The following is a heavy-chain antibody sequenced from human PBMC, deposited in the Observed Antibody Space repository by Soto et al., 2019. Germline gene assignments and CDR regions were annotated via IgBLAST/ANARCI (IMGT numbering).Heavy chain of an antibody. CDR2: INYDGST. CDR3: ARHEGGAAADRPLDY. Sequence: SETLSLTCSVSGGSVTSHHLSWIRQPPGKGLEWMGYINYDGSTNYSPSLKSRVIMSVDTSTSQSSLRLSSVTAADTAVYYCARHEGGAAADRPLDYWGQGTLVTVSS. J-gene: IGHJ4*02. V-gene: IGHV4-59*08. D-gene: IGHD6-13*01. CDR1: GGSVTSHH.